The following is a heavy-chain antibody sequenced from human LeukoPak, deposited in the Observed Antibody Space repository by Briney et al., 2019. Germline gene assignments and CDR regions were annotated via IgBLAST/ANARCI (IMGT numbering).Heavy chain of an antibody. Sequence: ASVKVSCKASGGSFSSYAINWVRQATGQGLEWMGCMNPNSGHTGYAQKFQGRVTMTRNTSISTAYMELSSLRSEDTAVYYCARVPREIMSIWGQGTMVTVSS. CDR1: GGSFSSYA. CDR3: ARVPREIMSI. CDR2: MNPNSGHT. J-gene: IGHJ3*02. V-gene: IGHV1-8*02. D-gene: IGHD1-26*01.